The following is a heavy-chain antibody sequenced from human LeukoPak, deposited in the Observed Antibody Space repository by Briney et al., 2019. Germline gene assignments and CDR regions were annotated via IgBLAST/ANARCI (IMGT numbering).Heavy chain of an antibody. Sequence: GGSLRLSCAASGFTFSSYGMHWVRQAPGKGLEWVAFIRYDGSNKYYADSVKGRFTISRDNAKNSLYLQMNSLRAEDTAVYYCARDWVTTTGLKYYYYMDVWGKGTTVTVSS. CDR1: GFTFSSYG. CDR3: ARDWVTTTGLKYYYYMDV. J-gene: IGHJ6*03. D-gene: IGHD1-1*01. V-gene: IGHV3-30*02. CDR2: IRYDGSNK.